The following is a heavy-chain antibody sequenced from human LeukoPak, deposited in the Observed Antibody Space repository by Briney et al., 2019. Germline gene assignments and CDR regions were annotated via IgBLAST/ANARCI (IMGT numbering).Heavy chain of an antibody. CDR2: ISYDGSNE. V-gene: IGHV3-30-3*01. Sequence: PGGSLRLSCVASGFTFSNYVMHWVRQAPGKGLEWVALISYDGSNENYADSVKGRFTISRGNSKNTLYLQMNSLRAEDTAVYYCARVFRITKTTGMDVWGQGTTVTVSS. CDR3: ARVFRITKTTGMDV. D-gene: IGHD3-10*01. CDR1: GFTFSNYV. J-gene: IGHJ6*02.